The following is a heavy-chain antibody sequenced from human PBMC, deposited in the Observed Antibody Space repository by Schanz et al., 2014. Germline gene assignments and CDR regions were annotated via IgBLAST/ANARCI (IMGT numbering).Heavy chain of an antibody. V-gene: IGHV3-48*01. CDR2: VSRSTPDI. CDR3: VRDSFFAFDY. CDR1: GFSFSSYA. D-gene: IGHD3-3*01. J-gene: IGHJ4*02. Sequence: EVQLLESGGGLVQPGGSLRLSCAASGFSFSSYAMSWVRQAPGKGLEWVSYVSRSTPDIYYADSVKGRFTMSRDNAETSVFLQMNSLRAEDTAVYYCVRDSFFAFDYCGQGTLVTVSS.